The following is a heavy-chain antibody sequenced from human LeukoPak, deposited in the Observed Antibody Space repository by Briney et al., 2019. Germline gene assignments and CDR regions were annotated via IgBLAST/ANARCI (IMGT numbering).Heavy chain of an antibody. CDR2: IGISSGNT. J-gene: IGHJ4*02. CDR3: ARDHNYAFDN. V-gene: IGHV3-48*04. Sequence: PGGSLRLSCAASGFPFNDYSMNWVRQAPGKGLEWISYIGISSGNTKYADSVKGRFTISGDNAKNSLYLQMNNLRVEDTAVYYCARDHNYAFDNWGQGTLATVSS. CDR1: GFPFNDYS. D-gene: IGHD1-1*01.